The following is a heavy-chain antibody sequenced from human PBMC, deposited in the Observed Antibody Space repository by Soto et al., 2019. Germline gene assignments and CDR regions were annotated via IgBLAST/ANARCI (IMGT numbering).Heavy chain of an antibody. CDR1: GFTFSSYG. V-gene: IGHV3-30*18. J-gene: IGHJ4*02. Sequence: GGSLILSCAASGFTFSSYGMRWVRTAPGKGLEWGAVISDDGSNKYYADSVKGRFTISRDNAKNTLYLQMNSLRAEDTAVYYCAKSPCGSTSCYFDYRGQGTLVTVSS. CDR2: ISDDGSNK. CDR3: AKSPCGSTSCYFDY. D-gene: IGHD2-2*01.